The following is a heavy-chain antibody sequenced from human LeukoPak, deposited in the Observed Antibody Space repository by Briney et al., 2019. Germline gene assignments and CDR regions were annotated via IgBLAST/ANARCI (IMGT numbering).Heavy chain of an antibody. CDR1: GFTFSSYW. V-gene: IGHV3-7*01. Sequence: GGSLRLSCAASGFTFSSYWMSCVRQAPGKGLEWVANIKQDGSEKYYVDSVKGRFTISRDNAKNSLYLQMNSLRAEDTAVYYCARDYYDSSGYQYYFDYWGQGTLVTVSS. D-gene: IGHD3-22*01. CDR3: ARDYYDSSGYQYYFDY. J-gene: IGHJ4*02. CDR2: IKQDGSEK.